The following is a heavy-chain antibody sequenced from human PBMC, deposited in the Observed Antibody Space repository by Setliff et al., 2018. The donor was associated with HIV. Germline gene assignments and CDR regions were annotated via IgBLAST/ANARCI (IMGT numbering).Heavy chain of an antibody. J-gene: IGHJ4*02. V-gene: IGHV1-2*02. Sequence: ASVKVSCKASGYTFTGYYVHWMRRAPGQGLEWVGWINPDSGGTNYAQKFQGRVTMARVTSLSTAYMELSRLRSDDTAVCYCARRVAAAGRGYFDLWGQGTLVTVSS. CDR2: INPDSGGT. D-gene: IGHD6-13*01. CDR3: ARRVAAAGRGYFDL. CDR1: GYTFTGYY.